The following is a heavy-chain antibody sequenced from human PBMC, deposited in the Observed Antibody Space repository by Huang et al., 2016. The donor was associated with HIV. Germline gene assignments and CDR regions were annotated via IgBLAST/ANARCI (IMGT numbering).Heavy chain of an antibody. V-gene: IGHV3-74*01. CDR3: ARGVFDYDSSGYYPSDY. Sequence: EVQLVESGGGLVKPGGCLRLSCAASGFTFSSYWMDWVRQAPGKGLWWVSSINSDGSSTSYADSVKGRFTSARDNAKNTLYLQMNSLRAEDTAVYYCARGVFDYDSSGYYPSDYWGQGTLVTVSS. CDR1: GFTFSSYW. CDR2: INSDGSST. J-gene: IGHJ4*02. D-gene: IGHD3-22*01.